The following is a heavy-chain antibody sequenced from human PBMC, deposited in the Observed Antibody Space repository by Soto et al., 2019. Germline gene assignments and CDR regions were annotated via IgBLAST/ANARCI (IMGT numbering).Heavy chain of an antibody. CDR3: ARKGPRWLRYFAWLFDY. D-gene: IGHD3-9*01. CDR1: GFTFSSYE. Sequence: GGSLRLSCAASGFTFSSYEMNWVRQAPGKGLEWVSYISSSGSTIYYADSVKGRFTISRDNAKNSLYLQMNSLRAEDTAVYYCARKGPRWLRYFAWLFDYWRQGTLVTVSS. CDR2: ISSSGSTI. V-gene: IGHV3-48*03. J-gene: IGHJ4*02.